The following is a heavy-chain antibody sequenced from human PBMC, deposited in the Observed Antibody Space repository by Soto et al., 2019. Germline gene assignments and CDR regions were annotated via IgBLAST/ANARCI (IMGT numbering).Heavy chain of an antibody. J-gene: IGHJ5*02. D-gene: IGHD4-4*01. Sequence: VGSLRLSCAASGFTFSSYGMHWVRQAPGKGLEWVAVIWYDGSNKYYADSVKGRFTISRDNSKNTLYLQMNSLRAEDTAVYYCAREVQVTTYWFDPWGQGTLVTVSS. CDR1: GFTFSSYG. CDR3: AREVQVTTYWFDP. CDR2: IWYDGSNK. V-gene: IGHV3-33*01.